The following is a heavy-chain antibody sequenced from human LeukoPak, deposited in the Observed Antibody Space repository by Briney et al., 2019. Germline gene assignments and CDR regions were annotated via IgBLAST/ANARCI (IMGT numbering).Heavy chain of an antibody. CDR2: IIPIFGTA. Sequence: GASVKVSCKASGGTLSSYAISWVRQAPGQGLEWMGGIIPIFGTANYAQKFQGRVTITADKSTSTAYMELSSLRSEDTAVYYCAREVLLNYYYYYYMDVWGKGTTVTVSS. CDR1: GGTLSSYA. CDR3: AREVLLNYYYYYYMDV. D-gene: IGHD2-15*01. V-gene: IGHV1-69*06. J-gene: IGHJ6*03.